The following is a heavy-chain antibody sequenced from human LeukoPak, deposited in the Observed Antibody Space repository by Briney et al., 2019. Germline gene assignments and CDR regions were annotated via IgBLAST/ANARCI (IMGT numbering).Heavy chain of an antibody. CDR1: GGSFSGYY. CDR2: INHSGST. D-gene: IGHD3-10*01. Sequence: PSETLSLTCAVYGGSFSGYYWSWIRQPPGKGLEWIGEINHSGSTNYNPSLKSRVIISVDTSKNQFSLKLSSVTAADTAVFYCARIPTYYYGSRRYYFDYWGQGTLVTVSS. J-gene: IGHJ4*02. CDR3: ARIPTYYYGSRRYYFDY. V-gene: IGHV4-34*01.